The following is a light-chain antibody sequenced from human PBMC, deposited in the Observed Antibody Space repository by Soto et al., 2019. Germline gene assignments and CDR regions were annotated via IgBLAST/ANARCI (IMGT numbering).Light chain of an antibody. Sequence: IQLTQSPSSLSASVGDRVTITCRASQDINIFLAWYQQKPGKAPKLLIYGASTLQSGVPSRFSGSGSRTDFTLTISGLQPEDCATYYCQQLNSFPIPFGPGTKVDIK. V-gene: IGKV1-9*01. CDR1: QDINIF. CDR2: GAS. CDR3: QQLNSFPIP. J-gene: IGKJ3*01.